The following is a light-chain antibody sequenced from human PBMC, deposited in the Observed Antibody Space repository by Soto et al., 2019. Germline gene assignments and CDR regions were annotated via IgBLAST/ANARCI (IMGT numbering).Light chain of an antibody. V-gene: IGKV1-9*01. J-gene: IGKJ1*01. CDR1: QGIRTY. CDR3: QQCSAAPQT. CDR2: GAS. Sequence: ASQGIRTYLAWYQQKPGKAPKLLIYGASTLQSGVPSRFSGSGYGTDVTRLLSRLQPEAFAPYYCQQCSAAPQTFGHGTKVDIK.